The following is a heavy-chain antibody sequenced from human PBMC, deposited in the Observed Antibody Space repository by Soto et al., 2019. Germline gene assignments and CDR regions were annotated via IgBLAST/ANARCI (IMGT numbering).Heavy chain of an antibody. CDR1: GFTFSSYS. D-gene: IGHD6-13*01. CDR2: TSSSSSTI. V-gene: IGHV3-48*01. Sequence: EVQLVESGGGLVQPGGSLRLSCAASGFTFSSYSMNWVRQAPGKGLEWVSYTSSSSSTIYYADSVKGRSTISRDNAKNSLYLQMNSLRAEDTAVYYFARHPERIAEIGWFDPWGQGTLVTVSS. CDR3: ARHPERIAEIGWFDP. J-gene: IGHJ5*02.